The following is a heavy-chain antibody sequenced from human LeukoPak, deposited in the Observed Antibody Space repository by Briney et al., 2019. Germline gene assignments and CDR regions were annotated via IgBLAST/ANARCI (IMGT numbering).Heavy chain of an antibody. J-gene: IGHJ4*02. D-gene: IGHD6-13*01. CDR2: IWYDGSNK. CDR3: AKDDPTSSIDY. CDR1: GFTFSSYG. Sequence: GGSLRLSCAASGFTFSSYGMHWVRQAPGKGLEWVAVIWYDGSNKYYADSVKGRFTISRDNSKNTLYLQMNSLRAKDTAVYYCAKDDPTSSIDYWGQGTLVTVSS. V-gene: IGHV3-33*06.